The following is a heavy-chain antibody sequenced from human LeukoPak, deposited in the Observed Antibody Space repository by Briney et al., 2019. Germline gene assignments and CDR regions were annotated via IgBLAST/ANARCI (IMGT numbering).Heavy chain of an antibody. V-gene: IGHV3-23*01. J-gene: IGHJ4*02. Sequence: GGSLRLSRAASVFTFCRYALCWGRQAPGKGLDWVSAISGSGDSTYYADSVKGRFTISRDNSKNTLYLQMNSLRAEDTAVYYCAKSSSSPRLFDYWGQGTLVTVSS. CDR2: ISGSGDST. D-gene: IGHD6-6*01. CDR1: VFTFCRYA. CDR3: AKSSSSPRLFDY.